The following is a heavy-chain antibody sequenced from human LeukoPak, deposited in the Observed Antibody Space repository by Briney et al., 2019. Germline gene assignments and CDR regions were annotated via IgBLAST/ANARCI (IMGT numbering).Heavy chain of an antibody. D-gene: IGHD3-22*01. J-gene: IGHJ6*02. CDR2: IIPIFGTA. Sequence: GASVKVSCKASGYTFTSYYMHWVRQAPGQGLEWMGGIIPIFGTANYAQKFQGRVTITADESTSTAYMELSSLRSEDTAVYYCARDAPPHYDSSAYYPGLGLPDVWGQGTTVTVS. V-gene: IGHV1-69*13. CDR1: GYTFTSYY. CDR3: ARDAPPHYDSSAYYPGLGLPDV.